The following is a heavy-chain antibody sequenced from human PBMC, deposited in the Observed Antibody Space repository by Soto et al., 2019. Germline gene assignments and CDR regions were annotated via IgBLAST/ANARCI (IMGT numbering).Heavy chain of an antibody. V-gene: IGHV3-7*01. Sequence: EVQLVESGGGLVQPGGSLRLSCAASGFTFSDFWMSWVRQAPGKGLEWVANIKQDGSEKYYVESVQGRFTISRDNAKNSLYLEMNSLRGGDTAVYYCAKNSGSYWGGGYWGQGTLVTVSS. CDR3: AKNSGSYWGGGY. CDR1: GFTFSDFW. D-gene: IGHD1-26*01. CDR2: IKQDGSEK. J-gene: IGHJ4*02.